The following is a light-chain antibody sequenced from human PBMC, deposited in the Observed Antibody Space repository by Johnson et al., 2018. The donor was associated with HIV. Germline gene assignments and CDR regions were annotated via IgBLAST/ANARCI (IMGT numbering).Light chain of an antibody. V-gene: IGLV1-51*02. CDR1: SSNIGSNY. Sequence: QSVLMQSPSVSAAPGQKVTISCSGCSSNIGSNYVSWYKQLPGTAPKLLIYENDKRPSGIRDRFSGSKSGTAATLAITGLQTGDEADYYCGTWDSSLIIFVFGTGTKVTVL. CDR2: END. CDR3: GTWDSSLIIFV. J-gene: IGLJ1*01.